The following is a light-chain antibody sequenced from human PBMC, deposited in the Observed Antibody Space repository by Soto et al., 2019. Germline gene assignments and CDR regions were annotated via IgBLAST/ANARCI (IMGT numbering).Light chain of an antibody. CDR1: SSDVGGYNY. V-gene: IGLV2-14*01. Sequence: QSVLTQPASVCGSPGQSITISCTGTSSDVGGYNYVSWYQQHPGKAPKLMIYDVSNRPSGVSNRFSGSKSGNTASLTISGLQAEDEADYYCSSYTSSSTLPNVFGTGTKVTVL. CDR3: SSYTSSSTLPNV. CDR2: DVS. J-gene: IGLJ1*01.